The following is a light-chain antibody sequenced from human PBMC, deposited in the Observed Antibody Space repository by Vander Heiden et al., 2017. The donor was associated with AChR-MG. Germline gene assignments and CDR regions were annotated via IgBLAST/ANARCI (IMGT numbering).Light chain of an antibody. CDR3: QQSDSTPYT. J-gene: IGKJ2*01. CDR2: AAS. CDR1: QSISSY. Sequence: DIQMTQSPSSLSAAVGDRVTITCRASQSISSYFIWYQQKPGNAPKLLIYAASSLQSGVPSRFCGSGSWTDFTLPISSLQPEDFATYYCQQSDSTPYTFGQGTKLEIK. V-gene: IGKV1-39*01.